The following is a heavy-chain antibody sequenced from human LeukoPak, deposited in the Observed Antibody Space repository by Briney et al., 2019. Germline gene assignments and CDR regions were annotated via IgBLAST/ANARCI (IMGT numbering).Heavy chain of an antibody. CDR1: GFTFSSYA. CDR2: ISGSGGST. D-gene: IGHD1-26*01. Sequence: PGGSLRLSCAASGFTFSSYAMSWVRQAPGKGLEWVAAISGSGGSTYYADSVKGRFTISRDNSKNTLYLQMNSLRAEDTAVYYCAKDRTHYSGSYYDYWGQGTLVTVSS. J-gene: IGHJ4*02. V-gene: IGHV3-23*01. CDR3: AKDRTHYSGSYYDY.